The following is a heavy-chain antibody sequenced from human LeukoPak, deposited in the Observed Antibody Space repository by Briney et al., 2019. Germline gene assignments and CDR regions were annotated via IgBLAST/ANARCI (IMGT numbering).Heavy chain of an antibody. CDR1: GYTFTSYG. J-gene: IGHJ4*02. CDR3: ARVGVGYYYDSSGYFDY. D-gene: IGHD3-22*01. CDR2: IIPILGIA. Sequence: ASVKVSCKASGYTFTSYGISWVRQAPGQGLEWMGRIIPILGIANYAQKFQGRVTITADKSTSTAYMELSSLRSEDTAVYYCARVGVGYYYDSSGYFDYWGQGTLITVSS. V-gene: IGHV1-69*04.